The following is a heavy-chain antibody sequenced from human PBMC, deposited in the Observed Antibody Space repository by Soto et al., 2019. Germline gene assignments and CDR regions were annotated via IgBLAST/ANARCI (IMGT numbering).Heavy chain of an antibody. CDR3: ARLQAVAGTGDWFDP. CDR1: GGSISPYY. J-gene: IGHJ5*02. CDR2: IHYSGST. Sequence: PETLSLTCTVSGGSISPYYWSWIRQSPGKGLEWIGYIHYSGSTNYNPSLKSRVTISVDTSKKQFSLKLRFVTAADTAVYYCARLQAVAGTGDWFDPWGQGTLVTVSS. D-gene: IGHD6-19*01. V-gene: IGHV4-59*08.